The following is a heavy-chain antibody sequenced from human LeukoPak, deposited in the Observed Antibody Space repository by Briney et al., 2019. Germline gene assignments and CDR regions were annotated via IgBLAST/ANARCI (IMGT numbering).Heavy chain of an antibody. V-gene: IGHV1-69*05. D-gene: IGHD2-15*01. Sequence: ASVKVSCKASGGTFSSYAISWVRQAPGQGLEWMGGIIPIFGTANYAQKFQGRVTITTDESTSTAYMELSSLRSEDTAVYYCARLEAGTQALNYYYMDVWGKGTTVTVSS. CDR2: IIPIFGTA. J-gene: IGHJ6*03. CDR1: GGTFSSYA. CDR3: ARLEAGTQALNYYYMDV.